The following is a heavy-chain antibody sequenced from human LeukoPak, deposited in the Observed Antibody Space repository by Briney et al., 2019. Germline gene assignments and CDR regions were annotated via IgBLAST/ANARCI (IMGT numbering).Heavy chain of an antibody. CDR2: ISYDGSNK. Sequence: PGRSLRLSCAASGFTFSSYGMHWVRQAPGKGLEWVAVISYDGSNKYYADSVKGRFTISRDNSKNTLYLQMNSLRAEDTAVYYCAKGRTKYSYGYEDYFDYWGQGTLVTVSS. CDR3: AKGRTKYSYGYEDYFDY. D-gene: IGHD5-18*01. CDR1: GFTFSSYG. V-gene: IGHV3-30*18. J-gene: IGHJ4*02.